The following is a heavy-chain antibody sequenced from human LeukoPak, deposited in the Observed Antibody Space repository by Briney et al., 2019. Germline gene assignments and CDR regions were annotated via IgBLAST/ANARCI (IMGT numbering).Heavy chain of an antibody. V-gene: IGHV3-9*01. CDR2: ISWNSDRI. Sequence: GGSLRLSCAASGFTFSSYWMSWVRQAPGKGLEWVSGISWNSDRIDYADSVKGRFTISRDNAKNSLNLQMSSLRPEDTALYYCAKGGGSGYGYILDYWAREPWSPSPQ. J-gene: IGHJ4*02. CDR3: AKGGGSGYGYILDY. D-gene: IGHD5-12*01. CDR1: GFTFSSYW.